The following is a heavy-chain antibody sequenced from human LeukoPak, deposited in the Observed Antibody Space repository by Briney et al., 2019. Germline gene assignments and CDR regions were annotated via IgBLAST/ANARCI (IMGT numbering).Heavy chain of an antibody. D-gene: IGHD1-26*01. J-gene: IGHJ1*01. CDR1: GYTSTSYG. V-gene: IGHV1-18*01. CDR2: ISAYNGNT. Sequence: ASVKVSCKASGYTSTSYGISWVRQAPGQGLEWMGWISAYNGNTNYALKLQGRVTMTTDTSTSTAYMELRSLRSDDTAVYYCARDTYSGSYRRPRPKYFQHWGQGTLVTVSS. CDR3: ARDTYSGSYRRPRPKYFQH.